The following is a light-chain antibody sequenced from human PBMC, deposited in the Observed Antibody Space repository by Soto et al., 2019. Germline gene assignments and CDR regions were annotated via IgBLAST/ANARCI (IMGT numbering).Light chain of an antibody. V-gene: IGKV2-28*01. CDR3: MQALQTPWT. CDR1: QSLLHSNGYNY. J-gene: IGKJ1*01. CDR2: LGS. Sequence: IVMTQSPLSLPVTPGEPASISCRSSQSLLHSNGYNYLDWYLQKPGQSPQLLIYLGSNRASGVPDRISGSGSGTDFTLKISRVEAEDVGIYYCMQALQTPWTFGQGTRVEMK.